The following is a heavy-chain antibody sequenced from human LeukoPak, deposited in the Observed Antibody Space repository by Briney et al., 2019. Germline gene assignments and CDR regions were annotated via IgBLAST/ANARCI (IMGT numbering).Heavy chain of an antibody. CDR1: GGSISSSSYH. V-gene: IGHV4-39*07. J-gene: IGHJ4*02. D-gene: IGHD3-22*01. Sequence: SETLSLTCTVSGGSISSSSYHWGWIRQPPGKGLEWIGTIYYSGSTYYSPSLKSRVTISVDRSKNQFSLKLSSVTAADTAVYYCARDRYYYDSSGYNSHFDYWGQGTLVTVSS. CDR3: ARDRYYYDSSGYNSHFDY. CDR2: IYYSGST.